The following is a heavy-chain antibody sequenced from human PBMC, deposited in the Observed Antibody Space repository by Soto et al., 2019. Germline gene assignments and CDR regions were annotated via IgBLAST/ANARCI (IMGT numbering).Heavy chain of an antibody. CDR2: IYYSGST. J-gene: IGHJ5*02. Sequence: SETLSLTCTVSGGSISSYYWSWIRQPPGKGLEWIGYIYYSGSTNYNPSLKSRVAISVDTSKNQFSLKLSSVTAADTAVYYCARQPGTSWFDPWGQGTLVTVSS. V-gene: IGHV4-59*08. D-gene: IGHD6-13*01. CDR3: ARQPGTSWFDP. CDR1: GGSISSYY.